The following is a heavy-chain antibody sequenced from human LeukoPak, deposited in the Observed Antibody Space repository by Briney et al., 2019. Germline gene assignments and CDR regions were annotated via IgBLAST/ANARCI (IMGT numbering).Heavy chain of an antibody. Sequence: GGSLRLSCAASGFAFSTYWMKWVRQAPGKGLERVASIKDDGSANYYVDSVKGRFTISRDDAKNSLYLRMNSLRVEDTAVYYCARQKSGVAVAGPGDHWGQGTLVTVSS. J-gene: IGHJ4*02. CDR3: ARQKSGVAVAGPGDH. CDR1: GFAFSTYW. CDR2: IKDDGSAN. V-gene: IGHV3-7*01. D-gene: IGHD6-19*01.